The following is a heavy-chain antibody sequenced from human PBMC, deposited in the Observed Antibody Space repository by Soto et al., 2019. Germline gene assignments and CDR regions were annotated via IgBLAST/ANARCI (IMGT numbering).Heavy chain of an antibody. CDR2: IYYSGST. Sequence: SETLSLTCTVSGGSISSYYWSWIRQPPGKGLEWIGYIYYSGSTNYNPSLKSRVTISVDTSKNQFSLKLSSVTAADTAVYYCARVIGSYFNQFDYWGQGTLVTVSS. V-gene: IGHV4-59*01. CDR3: ARVIGSYFNQFDY. J-gene: IGHJ4*02. D-gene: IGHD1-26*01. CDR1: GGSISSYY.